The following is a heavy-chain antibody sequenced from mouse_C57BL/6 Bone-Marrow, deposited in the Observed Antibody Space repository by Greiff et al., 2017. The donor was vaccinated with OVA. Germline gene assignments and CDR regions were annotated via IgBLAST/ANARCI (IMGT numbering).Heavy chain of an antibody. Sequence: QVQLQQSGAELARPGASVKLSCKASGYTITSYGISWVKQRTGQGLEWIGEIYPRSGNNSSNEKFKGKATLSADKSSSTAYRELRSLKSADSAVYFGARKGYYLYAMDYWGQGTSVTVSS. D-gene: IGHD2-3*01. V-gene: IGHV1-81*01. CDR3: ARKGYYLYAMDY. CDR2: IYPRSGNN. CDR1: GYTITSYG. J-gene: IGHJ4*01.